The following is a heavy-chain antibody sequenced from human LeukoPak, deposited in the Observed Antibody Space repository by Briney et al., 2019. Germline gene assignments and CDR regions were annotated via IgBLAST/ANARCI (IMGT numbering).Heavy chain of an antibody. D-gene: IGHD3-3*01. J-gene: IGHJ6*03. CDR1: GFTFSSYS. V-gene: IGHV3-48*01. Sequence: GGSLRLSCAASGFTFSSYSMNWVRQAPGKGLEWVSYISSSSSTIYYADSVKGRFTISRDNAKNSLYLQMNSLRAEDTAVYYCARKVFGVVSHYYYYMDVWGKGTTVTVSS. CDR3: ARKVFGVVSHYYYYMDV. CDR2: ISSSSSTI.